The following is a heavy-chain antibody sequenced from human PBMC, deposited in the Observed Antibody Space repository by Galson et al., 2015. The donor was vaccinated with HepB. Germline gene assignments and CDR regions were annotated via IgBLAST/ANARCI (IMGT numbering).Heavy chain of an antibody. V-gene: IGHV1-69*02. J-gene: IGHJ5*02. CDR3: ARGRDIAVAGHDPWWFDP. Sequence: SCKASGGTFSSYTISWVRQAPGQGLEWMGRIIPILGIANYAQKFQGRVTITADKSTSTAYMELSSLRSEDTAVYYCARGRDIAVAGHDPWWFDPWGQGTLVTVSS. CDR1: GGTFSSYT. D-gene: IGHD6-19*01. CDR2: IIPILGIA.